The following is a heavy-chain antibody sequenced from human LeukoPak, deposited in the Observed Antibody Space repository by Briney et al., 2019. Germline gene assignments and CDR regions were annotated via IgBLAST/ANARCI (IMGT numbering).Heavy chain of an antibody. V-gene: IGHV1-24*01. CDR3: ATQDPTSKWELRGRAFDI. D-gene: IGHD1-26*01. J-gene: IGHJ3*02. CDR2: FDPEDGET. CDR1: GYTLTELS. Sequence: ASVKVSCKVSGYTLTELSMHWVRQAPGKGLEWMGGFDPEDGETIYAQKFQGRVTMTEDTSTDTAYMELSSLRSEDTAVYYCATQDPTSKWELRGRAFDIWGQGTMVTVSS.